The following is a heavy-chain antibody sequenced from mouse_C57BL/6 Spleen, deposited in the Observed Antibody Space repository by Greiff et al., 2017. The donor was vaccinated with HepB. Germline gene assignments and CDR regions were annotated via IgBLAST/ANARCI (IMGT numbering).Heavy chain of an antibody. V-gene: IGHV1-26*01. CDR3: AIYGFDY. Sequence: EVQLQQSGPELVKPGASVKISCKASGYTFTDYYMNWVKQSHGKSLEWIGDINPNNGGTSYNQKFKGKATLTVDKSSSTAYMELRSLTSEDSAVYYCAIYGFDYWGQGTTLTVSS. CDR1: GYTFTDYY. D-gene: IGHD1-1*02. CDR2: INPNNGGT. J-gene: IGHJ2*01.